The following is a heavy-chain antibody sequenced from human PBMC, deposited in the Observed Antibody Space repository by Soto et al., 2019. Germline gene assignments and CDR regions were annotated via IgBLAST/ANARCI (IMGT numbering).Heavy chain of an antibody. CDR3: TRKVSGSTRPLDLGYFDL. Sequence: EVQLLDSGGGLVQPGGSLRLSCAASGFTFSGYALTWVRQAPGKGLEWVSAISGGGDATFYADSVKGRFTISRDNSKNNLYLQTNTLRAEDTAVYYCTRKVSGSTRPLDLGYFDLLGRGTLFTVSS. D-gene: IGHD3-10*01. J-gene: IGHJ2*01. CDR1: GFTFSGYA. CDR2: ISGGGDAT. V-gene: IGHV3-23*01.